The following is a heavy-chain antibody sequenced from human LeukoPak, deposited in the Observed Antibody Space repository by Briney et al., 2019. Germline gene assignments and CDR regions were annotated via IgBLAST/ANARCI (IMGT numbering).Heavy chain of an antibody. Sequence: GGSLRLSCAASGFTFSSYAMPWVRQAPGKGLEWVAVISYDGSNKYYADSVKGRFTISRDNSKNTLYLQMNSLRAEDTAVCYCARSYYYDRKSGYFDYWGQGTLVTVSS. J-gene: IGHJ4*02. D-gene: IGHD3-22*01. CDR2: ISYDGSNK. CDR3: ARSYYYDRKSGYFDY. CDR1: GFTFSSYA. V-gene: IGHV3-30-3*01.